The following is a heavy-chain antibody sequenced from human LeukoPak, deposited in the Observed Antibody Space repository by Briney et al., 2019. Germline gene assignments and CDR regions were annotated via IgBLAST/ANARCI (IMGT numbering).Heavy chain of an antibody. J-gene: IGHJ3*02. CDR3: ARSAYDAFDI. Sequence: PSETLSLTCTVSGGSVSSGSYYWSWIRQPPGKGLEWIGYIYYSGSTNYNPSLKSRVTTSVDTSKNQFSLKLSSVTAADTAVYYCARSAYDAFDIWGQGTMVTVSS. CDR1: GGSVSSGSYY. V-gene: IGHV4-61*01. CDR2: IYYSGST.